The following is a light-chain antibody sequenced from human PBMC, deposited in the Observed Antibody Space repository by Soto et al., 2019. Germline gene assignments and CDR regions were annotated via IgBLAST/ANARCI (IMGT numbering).Light chain of an antibody. CDR3: QQRSNWNPYT. CDR2: DAS. CDR1: QSVSSY. V-gene: IGKV3-11*01. J-gene: IGKJ2*01. Sequence: EIVLTQSPATLSLSPGERATLSCRASQSVSSYLAWYQQKPGQAPRLLIYDASNRATGIPARFSGSGSGTDFTLTISSLEPEDFAVYYCQQRSNWNPYTFGQGTKLEIQ.